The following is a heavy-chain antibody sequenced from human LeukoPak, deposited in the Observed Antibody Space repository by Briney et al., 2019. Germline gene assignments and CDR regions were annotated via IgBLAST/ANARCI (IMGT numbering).Heavy chain of an antibody. J-gene: IGHJ4*02. Sequence: SQTLSLTCAISGDSGASNCEAWNWIRQSPSRGLEWLGRTYYRSKWYYDYAVAVKSRISINPDTSKNQFSLQLSSVPPEDPAVYYCARDPVGGSTIFDYWGQGTLVTVSS. CDR2: TYYRSKWYY. CDR1: GDSGASNCEA. D-gene: IGHD1-26*01. CDR3: ARDPVGGSTIFDY. V-gene: IGHV6-1*01.